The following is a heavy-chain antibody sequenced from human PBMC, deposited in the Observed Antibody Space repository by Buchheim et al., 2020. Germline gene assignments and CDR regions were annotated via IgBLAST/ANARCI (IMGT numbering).Heavy chain of an antibody. D-gene: IGHD1-26*01. CDR3: ARDGASRHYYYYGMDV. Sequence: QVQLVESGGGLVKPGGSLRLSCAASGFTFSDYYMSWIRQAPGKGLQWISYSTTSGTTVDYADSVKGRFTVSRDNTKNSLYLQMNSLRAEDTAVYYCARDGASRHYYYYGMDVWGQGTT. CDR1: GFTFSDYY. CDR2: STTSGTTV. J-gene: IGHJ6*02. V-gene: IGHV3-11*01.